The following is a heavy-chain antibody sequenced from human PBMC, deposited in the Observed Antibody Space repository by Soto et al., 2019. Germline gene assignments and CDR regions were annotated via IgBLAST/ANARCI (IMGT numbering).Heavy chain of an antibody. CDR1: GGSISSGSYY. CDR3: ARHQILLRYFDWLPNRFDP. Sequence: SGTLSLTCTVSGGSISSGSYYWGWIRQPPGKGLEWIGSIYYSGSTYYNPSLKSRVTISVDTSKNQFSLKLSSVTAADTAVYYCARHQILLRYFDWLPNRFDPWGQGTLVTVSS. V-gene: IGHV4-39*01. D-gene: IGHD3-9*01. CDR2: IYYSGST. J-gene: IGHJ5*02.